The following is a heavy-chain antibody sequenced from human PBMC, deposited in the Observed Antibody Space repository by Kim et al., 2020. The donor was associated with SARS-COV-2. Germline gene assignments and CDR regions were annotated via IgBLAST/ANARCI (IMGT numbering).Heavy chain of an antibody. CDR1: GGSISSSSYY. V-gene: IGHV4-39*01. D-gene: IGHD6-13*01. CDR3: AAQNRQLDTKSGSGYYYYGMDV. Sequence: SETLSLTCTVSGGSISSSSYYWGWIRQPPGKGLEWIGSIYYSGSTYYNPSLKSRVTISVDTSKNQFSLKLSSVTAADTAVYYCAAQNRQLDTKSGSGYYYYGMDVWGQGTTVTVSS. CDR2: IYYSGST. J-gene: IGHJ6*02.